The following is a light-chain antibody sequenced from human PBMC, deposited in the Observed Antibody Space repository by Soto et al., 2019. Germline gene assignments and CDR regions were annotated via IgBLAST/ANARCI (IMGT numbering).Light chain of an antibody. CDR3: QQRQYWPPIT. J-gene: IGKJ5*01. CDR2: DAS. CDR1: QSVSSY. Sequence: EIVLTQSPATLSLSPGERATLSCRASQSVSSYFAWYQQKPGQAPRLLIYDASNRATGIPARFSGSGSGTDFTLTISSLEPEDFAVYYCQQRQYWPPITFGQGTRLEIK. V-gene: IGKV3-11*01.